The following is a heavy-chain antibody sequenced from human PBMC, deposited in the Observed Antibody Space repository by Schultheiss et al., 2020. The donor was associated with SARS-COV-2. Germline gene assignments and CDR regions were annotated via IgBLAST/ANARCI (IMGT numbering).Heavy chain of an antibody. J-gene: IGHJ4*02. CDR1: GFTFSSYT. CDR2: ISYDGSNK. D-gene: IGHD5-12*01. Sequence: GGSLRLSCAASGFTFSSYTMNWVRQAPGKGLEWVAVISYDGSNKYYADSVKGRFTISRDNSKNTLYLQMNSLRAEDTAVYYCARDWTSYGGYDYWGQGTLVTVSS. V-gene: IGHV3-30*03. CDR3: ARDWTSYGGYDY.